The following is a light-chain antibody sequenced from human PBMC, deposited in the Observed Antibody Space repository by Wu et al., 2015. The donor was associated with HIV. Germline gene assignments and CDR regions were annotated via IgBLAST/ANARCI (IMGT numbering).Light chain of an antibody. CDR2: RAS. J-gene: IGKJ1*01. Sequence: DMQMTQSPSTLSASGGDKVTITCRASQNIGTSLAWYQQKPGRAPKLLIYRASSLESGVPSRFSGSESGTDFTLTISSLQPDDFATYYCHQYSSYSGTFGQGTNV. CDR3: HQYSSYSGT. CDR1: QNIGTS. V-gene: IGKV1-5*03.